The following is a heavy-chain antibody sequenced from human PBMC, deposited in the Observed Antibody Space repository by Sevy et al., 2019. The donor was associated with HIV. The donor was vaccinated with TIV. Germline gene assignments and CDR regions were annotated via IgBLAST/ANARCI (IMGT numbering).Heavy chain of an antibody. CDR2: ISGSGGST. Sequence: GGSLRLSCAASGFTFSSYAMSWVRQAPGKGLEWVSAISGSGGSTYYADSVKGRFSISRDNSKNTLYLQMNSLRAEDTAVYYCAKEWGIYSSGWYSHNWFDPWGQGTLVTVSS. J-gene: IGHJ5*02. CDR3: AKEWGIYSSGWYSHNWFDP. CDR1: GFTFSSYA. D-gene: IGHD6-19*01. V-gene: IGHV3-23*01.